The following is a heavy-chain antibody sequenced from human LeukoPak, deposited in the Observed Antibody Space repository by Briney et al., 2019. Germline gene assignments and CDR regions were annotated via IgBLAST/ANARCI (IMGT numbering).Heavy chain of an antibody. D-gene: IGHD6-13*01. Sequence: PGGSLRLPCAASGFTFSGYSMNWVRQAPGEGLEWVSSISSSSSYIYYADSVKGRFTISRDNAKNSLYLQMNSLRAEDTAVYYCARGVRVRIAAAGIGFDYWGQGTLVTVSS. CDR2: ISSSSSYI. CDR3: ARGVRVRIAAAGIGFDY. J-gene: IGHJ4*02. V-gene: IGHV3-21*01. CDR1: GFTFSGYS.